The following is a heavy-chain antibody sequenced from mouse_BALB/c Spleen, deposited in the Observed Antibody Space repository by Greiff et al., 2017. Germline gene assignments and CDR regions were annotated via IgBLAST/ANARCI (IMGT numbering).Heavy chain of an antibody. CDR1: GYSITSDYA. V-gene: IGHV3-2*02. CDR2: ISYSGST. D-gene: IGHD2-2*01. J-gene: IGHJ1*01. Sequence: ESGPGLVKPSQSLSLTCTVTGYSITSDYAWNWIRQFPGNKLEWMGYISYSGSTSYNPSLKSRISITRDTSKNQFFLQLNSVTTEDTATYYCAREHGYYWYFDVWGAGTTVTVSS. CDR3: AREHGYYWYFDV.